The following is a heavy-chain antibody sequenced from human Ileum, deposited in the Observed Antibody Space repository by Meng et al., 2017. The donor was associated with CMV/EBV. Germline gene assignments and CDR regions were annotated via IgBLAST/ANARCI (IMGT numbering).Heavy chain of an antibody. CDR3: ARANWGFLASLDY. CDR2: INPNSGGT. CDR1: GYTFTGYY. D-gene: IGHD7-27*01. Sequence: KASGYTFTGYYMHWVRQAPGQGLEGMGWINPNSGGTNYAQKFQGRVTMTRDTSISTAYMELSRLRSDDTAVYYCARANWGFLASLDYWGQGTLVTVSS. V-gene: IGHV1-2*02. J-gene: IGHJ4*02.